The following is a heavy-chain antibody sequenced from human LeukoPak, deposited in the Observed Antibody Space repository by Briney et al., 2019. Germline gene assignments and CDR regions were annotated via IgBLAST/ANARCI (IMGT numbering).Heavy chain of an antibody. Sequence: GASVKVSCKASGGTFSSYAISWVRQAPGQGLEWMGRIIPILGIANYAQKFQGRVTITADKSTSTAYMELSSLRSEDTAVYYCARERVRWNYAKPDAFDIWGQGTMVTVSS. CDR1: GGTFSSYA. CDR2: IIPILGIA. CDR3: ARERVRWNYAKPDAFDI. V-gene: IGHV1-69*04. J-gene: IGHJ3*02. D-gene: IGHD1-7*01.